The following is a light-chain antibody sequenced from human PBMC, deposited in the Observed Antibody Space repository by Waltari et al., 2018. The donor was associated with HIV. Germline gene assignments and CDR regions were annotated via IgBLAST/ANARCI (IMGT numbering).Light chain of an antibody. V-gene: IGLV2-14*01. CDR2: EVH. CDR3: TSYTSGSVL. J-gene: IGLJ2*01. CDR1: NVDVGAFKF. Sequence: QSALTQPASVSGSPGQSITISCTGINVDVGAFKFVSWYQHNPGKAPKLIIDEVHNRPSGVSDRFSGSKSGNSASLTISGLQTADEADYYCTSYTSGSVLFGGGTNLTVL.